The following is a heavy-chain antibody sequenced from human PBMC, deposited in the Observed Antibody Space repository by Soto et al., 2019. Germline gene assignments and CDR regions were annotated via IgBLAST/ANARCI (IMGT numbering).Heavy chain of an antibody. CDR3: ARTIYCSGSTCYNNWFDP. Sequence: GGSLRLSCAAAGFTFSSYSMNWVRQAPGKGLEWVSSISSSSTYIYYADSVKGRFSISRDNAKNSLYLQMNSLRAEDTALYYCARTIYCSGSTCYNNWFDPWGQGTLVTVSS. CDR1: GFTFSSYS. V-gene: IGHV3-21*01. D-gene: IGHD2-15*01. J-gene: IGHJ5*02. CDR2: ISSSSTYI.